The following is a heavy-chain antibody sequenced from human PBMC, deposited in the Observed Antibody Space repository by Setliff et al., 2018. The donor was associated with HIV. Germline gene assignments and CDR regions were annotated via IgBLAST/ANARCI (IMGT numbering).Heavy chain of an antibody. V-gene: IGHV1-3*01. D-gene: IGHD3-3*01. Sequence: ASVKVSCEASGYTFTAYAMHWVRQAPGQRLEWMGWINAGNGNTKYSQRFQGRVTITRDTSASTAYMELSSLRSEDTAVYYCARAADYDFWSGYSSGWFDPWGQGTLVTVSS. CDR3: ARAADYDFWSGYSSGWFDP. J-gene: IGHJ5*02. CDR2: INAGNGNT. CDR1: GYTFTAYA.